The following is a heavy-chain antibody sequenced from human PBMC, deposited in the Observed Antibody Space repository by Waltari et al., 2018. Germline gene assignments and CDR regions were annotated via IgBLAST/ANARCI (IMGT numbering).Heavy chain of an antibody. CDR3: ARMNWAVTTFDY. Sequence: QVQLQESGPGLVKPSETLSLTCAVSGYSISSGYYWGWIRQPPGKGLEWIGSIYHSGSTYYNPSLKSRVTISVDTSKNQFSLKLSSVTAADTAVYYCARMNWAVTTFDYWGQGTLVTVSS. CDR2: IYHSGST. V-gene: IGHV4-38-2*01. CDR1: GYSISSGYY. J-gene: IGHJ4*02. D-gene: IGHD4-17*01.